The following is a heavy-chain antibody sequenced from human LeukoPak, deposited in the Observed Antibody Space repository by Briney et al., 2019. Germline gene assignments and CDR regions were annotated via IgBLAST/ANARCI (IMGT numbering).Heavy chain of an antibody. CDR2: IYSGGST. J-gene: IGHJ5*02. Sequence: GGSLRLSCAAWGLTLSRNYMRWVRQAPGKGLEWVSVIYSGGSTYYGDSVKGRFTISRDNPKNTLYLQMNSLRAEDTAVYYCARGYYDSSGYGGFDPWGQGTLVTVSS. CDR3: ARGYYDSSGYGGFDP. D-gene: IGHD3-22*01. V-gene: IGHV3-53*01. CDR1: GLTLSRNY.